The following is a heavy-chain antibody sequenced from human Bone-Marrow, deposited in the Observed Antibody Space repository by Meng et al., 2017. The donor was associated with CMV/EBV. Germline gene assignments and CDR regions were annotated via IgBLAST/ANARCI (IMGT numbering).Heavy chain of an antibody. CDR1: GFTFSSYE. D-gene: IGHD3-3*01. CDR3: ARYTYYDFWSGYLGFDY. Sequence: GGSLRLSCAASGFTFSSYEMNWVRQAPGKGLEWVSYISSSGSTIYYADSVMGRFTISRDNAKNSLYLQMNSLRAEDTAVYYCARYTYYDFWSGYLGFDYWGQGTLVTVSS. CDR2: ISSSGSTI. J-gene: IGHJ4*02. V-gene: IGHV3-48*03.